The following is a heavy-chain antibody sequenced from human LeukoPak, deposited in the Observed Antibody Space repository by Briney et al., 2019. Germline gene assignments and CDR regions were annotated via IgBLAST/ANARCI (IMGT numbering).Heavy chain of an antibody. CDR1: GGSISSYY. D-gene: IGHD6-6*01. Sequence: SETLSLTCTVSGGSISSYYWSWIRQPAGKGLEWIGRIYNSGSTNYNPSLKSRVTMSVDTSKNQFSLKLSSVTAADTAVYYCARGTHTPYSSSAGGDYYFDYWRQGTLVTVPS. CDR2: IYNSGST. V-gene: IGHV4-4*07. CDR3: ARGTHTPYSSSAGGDYYFDY. J-gene: IGHJ4*02.